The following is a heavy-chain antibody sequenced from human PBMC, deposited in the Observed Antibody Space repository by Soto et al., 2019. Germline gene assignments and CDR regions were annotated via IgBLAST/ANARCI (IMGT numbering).Heavy chain of an antibody. D-gene: IGHD1-26*01. V-gene: IGHV6-1*01. Sequence: SQTLSLTCAISGDSVSSNSAAWNWIRQSPSRGLEWLGRTDYRSKWYNDYAVSVKSRITINPDTSKNQFSLQLNSVTPEDTAVYYCARDRSRVGATPRLGMDVWGQGTTVTVSS. J-gene: IGHJ6*02. CDR1: GDSVSSNSAA. CDR2: TDYRSKWYN. CDR3: ARDRSRVGATPRLGMDV.